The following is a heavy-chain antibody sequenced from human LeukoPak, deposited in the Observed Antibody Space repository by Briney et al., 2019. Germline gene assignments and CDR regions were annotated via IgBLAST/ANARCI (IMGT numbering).Heavy chain of an antibody. V-gene: IGHV1-46*01. D-gene: IGHD6-13*01. CDR2: INPSGGST. CDR1: GYTFTSYY. CDR3: ARERGLSSQGDAFDI. Sequence: SVRLSCKASGYTFTSYYMHWVRPAPGQGLEWMGIINPSGGSTRYAQMFQGRVTMTRDTSTSTVYTELSSLRSEDTAVYYCARERGLSSQGDAFDIWGQETIVPVSS. J-gene: IGHJ3*02.